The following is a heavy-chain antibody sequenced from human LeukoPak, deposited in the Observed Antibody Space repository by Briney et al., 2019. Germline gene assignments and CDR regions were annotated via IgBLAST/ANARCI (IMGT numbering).Heavy chain of an antibody. CDR1: GGSISSSSYY. CDR3: ARDYVVVVPAAHNWFDP. J-gene: IGHJ5*02. D-gene: IGHD2-2*01. V-gene: IGHV4-39*07. CDR2: IYYSGST. Sequence: SETLSLTCTVSGGSISSSSYYWGWIRQPPGKGLEGIGSIYYSGSTYYNPSLKSRVTIAVDTSKNQLSLKLRSVTGADPAVYYCARDYVVVVPAAHNWFDPWGQGTLVTVSS.